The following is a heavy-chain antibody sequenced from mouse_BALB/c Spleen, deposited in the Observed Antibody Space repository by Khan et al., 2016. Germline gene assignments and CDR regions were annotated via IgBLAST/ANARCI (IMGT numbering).Heavy chain of an antibody. D-gene: IGHD1-1*01. CDR2: ISYSGST. CDR1: GYSITSEYA. V-gene: IGHV3-2*02. J-gene: IGHJ2*01. CDR3: ARSLLLMRDYFDY. Sequence: EVQLQESGPGLVKPSQSLSLTCTVTGYSITSEYAWNWIRQFPGNKLEWMGYISYSGSTSYNPSLKSRISITRDTSKNQFFLQLNSVTTEDLATYYCARSLLLMRDYFDYWGQGTTLTVSS.